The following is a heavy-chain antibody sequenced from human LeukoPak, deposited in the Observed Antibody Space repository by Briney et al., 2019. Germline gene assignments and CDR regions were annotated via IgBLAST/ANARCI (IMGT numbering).Heavy chain of an antibody. V-gene: IGHV3-23*01. CDR1: GFTFSSYA. D-gene: IGHD2/OR15-2a*01. CDR3: AISRGLIEVD. CDR2: ISGSGGST. J-gene: IGHJ4*02. Sequence: GGSLRLSCAASGFTFSSYAMSWVRQAPGKGLGWVSAISGSGGSTYYADSVKGRFTISRDNSKNTLYQQMNSLRAEDTAVYYCAISRGLIEVDWGQGTLVTVSS.